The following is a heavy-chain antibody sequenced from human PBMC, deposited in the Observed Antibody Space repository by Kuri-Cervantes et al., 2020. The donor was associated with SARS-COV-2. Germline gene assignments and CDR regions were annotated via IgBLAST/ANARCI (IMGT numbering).Heavy chain of an antibody. CDR1: GGAINTYNW. Sequence: SLRLSCVVSGGAINTYNWWTWVRQPPGKGLQWIGEIFHDGSTKFNPSLSLRGRVTMSLDKSKNHFSLNLTSVTAADTAVYYCARESTYTFDIWGQGTLVTVSS. CDR2: IFHDGST. D-gene: IGHD2-2*02. V-gene: IGHV4-4*02. J-gene: IGHJ3*02. CDR3: ARESTYTFDI.